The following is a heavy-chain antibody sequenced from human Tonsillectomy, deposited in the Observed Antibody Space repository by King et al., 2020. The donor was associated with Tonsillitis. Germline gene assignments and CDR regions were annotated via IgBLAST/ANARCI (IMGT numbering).Heavy chain of an antibody. CDR1: GFTLSSYT. D-gene: IGHD2-21*02. Sequence: EVQLVESGGGLVKPGGSLRLSCAASGFTLSSYTMNWVRQAPGKGLEWVSSISSSSSSYIYYVDSVEGRFTISRDNAKNSLYLQMNSLRAEDTAVYYCARGPQWSSAYCGGDCFYYYGMDVWGQGTTVTVSS. J-gene: IGHJ6*02. CDR3: ARGPQWSSAYCGGDCFYYYGMDV. V-gene: IGHV3-21*01. CDR2: ISSSSSSYI.